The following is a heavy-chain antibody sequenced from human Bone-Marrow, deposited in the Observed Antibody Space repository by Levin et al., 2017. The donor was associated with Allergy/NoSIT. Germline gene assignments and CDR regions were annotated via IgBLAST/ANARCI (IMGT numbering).Heavy chain of an antibody. CDR1: GFSFNNYA. J-gene: IGHJ4*02. V-gene: IGHV3-23*01. CDR3: AKAENYIAHLLFDS. D-gene: IGHD1-7*01. Sequence: GESLKISCAASGFSFNNYAMSWVRQAPGKGPEWVSKISGSGGSTSYADSVKGRFTISRDNSKNTVYLQMNSLRAEDTAVYYCAKAENYIAHLLFDSWGQGILVSVSS. CDR2: ISGSGGST.